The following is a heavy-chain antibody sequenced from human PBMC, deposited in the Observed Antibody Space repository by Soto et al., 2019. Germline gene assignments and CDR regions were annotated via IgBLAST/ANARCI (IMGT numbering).Heavy chain of an antibody. Sequence: PSETLSLTCTVSGASISSGGYYWGWIRQHPGKGLEWIGFIYYIGTSYYNPSLESRFTLSVDTSKNHFSLNLTSVTAADTAVYYCARVLRDVLSDRYYWYFDLWGRGTLVTVSS. CDR2: IYYIGTS. J-gene: IGHJ2*01. D-gene: IGHD3-16*02. CDR1: GASISSGGYY. CDR3: ARVLRDVLSDRYYWYFDL. V-gene: IGHV4-31*03.